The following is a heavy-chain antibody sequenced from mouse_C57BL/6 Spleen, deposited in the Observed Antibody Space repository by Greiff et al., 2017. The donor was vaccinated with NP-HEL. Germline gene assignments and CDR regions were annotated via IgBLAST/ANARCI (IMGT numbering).Heavy chain of an antibody. CDR3: ARRNYSKNYFDY. CDR2: IDPSDSET. CDR1: GYTFTSYW. J-gene: IGHJ2*01. Sequence: VQLQQPGAELVRPGSSVKLSCKASGYTFTSYWMHWVKQRPIQGLEWIGNIDPSDSETHYNQKFKDKATLTVDKSSSTAYMQLSSLTSEDSAVYYCARRNYSKNYFDYWGQGTTLTVSS. V-gene: IGHV1-52*01. D-gene: IGHD2-5*01.